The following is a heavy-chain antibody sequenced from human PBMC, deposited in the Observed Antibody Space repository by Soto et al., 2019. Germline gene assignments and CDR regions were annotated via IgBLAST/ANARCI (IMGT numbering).Heavy chain of an antibody. V-gene: IGHV3-73*01. CDR1: GFTFSSYW. Sequence: GGSLRLSCAASGFTFSSYWMSWVRQAPGKGLEWVGRIRSKANSYATAYAASVKGRFTISRDDSKNTAYLQMNSLKTEDTAVYYCAKDSGYFGVVAATDQGGMDVWGQGTTVTVSS. D-gene: IGHD2-15*01. CDR3: AKDSGYFGVVAATDQGGMDV. CDR2: IRSKANSYAT. J-gene: IGHJ6*02.